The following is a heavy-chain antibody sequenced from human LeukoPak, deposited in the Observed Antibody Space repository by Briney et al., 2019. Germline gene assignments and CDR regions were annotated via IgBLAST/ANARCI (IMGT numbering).Heavy chain of an antibody. CDR3: ARGGRYYDFWSGYLPVYYFDY. CDR2: IIHIFGTA. D-gene: IGHD3-3*01. V-gene: IGHV1-69*01. J-gene: IGHJ4*02. Sequence: ASVKVSCKASGGTFSSYAISWVRQAPGQGLEWMGGIIHIFGTANYAQKFQGRVTITADESTSTAYMELSSLRSEDTAVYYCARGGRYYDFWSGYLPVYYFDYWGQGTLVTVSS. CDR1: GGTFSSYA.